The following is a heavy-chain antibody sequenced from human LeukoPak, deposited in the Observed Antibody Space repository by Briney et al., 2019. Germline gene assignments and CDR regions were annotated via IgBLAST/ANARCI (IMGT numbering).Heavy chain of an antibody. CDR1: GGTFSSYA. V-gene: IGHV1-69*05. D-gene: IGHD3-10*01. CDR3: ARGLLWFGDIRGNWFDP. J-gene: IGHJ5*02. CDR2: IIPIFGTA. Sequence: ASVKVSXKASGGTFSSYAISWVRQAPGQGLEWMGGIIPIFGTANHAQKFQGRVTITTDESTSTAYMELSSLRSEDTAVYYCARGLLWFGDIRGNWFDPWGQGTLVTVSS.